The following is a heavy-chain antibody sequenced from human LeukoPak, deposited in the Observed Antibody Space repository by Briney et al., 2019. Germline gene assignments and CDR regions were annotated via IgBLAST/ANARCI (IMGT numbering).Heavy chain of an antibody. V-gene: IGHV4-59*01. J-gene: IGHJ4*02. CDR2: IYYSGST. D-gene: IGHD2-21*02. Sequence: SETLSLTCTVSGGSISSYYWSWIRQPPGKGLKWIGYIYYSGSTNYIPSLKSRVTISVDTSKNQFSLKLSSVTAADTAVYYCARSSLYCGGDCYYYFDYWGQGTLVTVSS. CDR1: GGSISSYY. CDR3: ARSSLYCGGDCYYYFDY.